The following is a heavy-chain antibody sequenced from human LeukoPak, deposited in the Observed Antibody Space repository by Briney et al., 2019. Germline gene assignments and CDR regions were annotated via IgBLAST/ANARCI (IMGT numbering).Heavy chain of an antibody. CDR1: GFTFSNYW. CDR2: IKTDGSEK. Sequence: GSLRLSCEGSGFTFSNYWMGWVRQAPGKGLQWVANIKTDGSEKYYVDSVKGRFTISRDNAKNSLYLQMNSLRAEDTAVYYCATNSSLNRREFQFWGQGTLLAVSS. CDR3: ATNSSLNRREFQF. D-gene: IGHD3-22*01. J-gene: IGHJ1*01. V-gene: IGHV3-7*01.